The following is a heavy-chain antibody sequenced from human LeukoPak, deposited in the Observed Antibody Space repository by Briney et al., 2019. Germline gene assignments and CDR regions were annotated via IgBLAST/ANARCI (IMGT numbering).Heavy chain of an antibody. J-gene: IGHJ4*02. V-gene: IGHV1-2*02. CDR3: ARDPARGVRGVDEHYFDY. D-gene: IGHD3-10*01. CDR1: GYSFTSYY. Sequence: GASVKPSCKEPGYSFTSYYTHWVPQAPGQGLEWMGWINPNSGGTNYAQKFQGRVTMTRDTSISTAYMELSRLRSDDTAVYYCARDPARGVRGVDEHYFDYWGAGTLVTVSS. CDR2: INPNSGGT.